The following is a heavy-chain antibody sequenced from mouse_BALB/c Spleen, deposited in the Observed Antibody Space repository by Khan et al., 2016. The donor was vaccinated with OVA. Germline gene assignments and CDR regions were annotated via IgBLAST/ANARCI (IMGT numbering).Heavy chain of an antibody. D-gene: IGHD2-14*01. V-gene: IGHV2-2*01. CDR3: ARNSYMYDFTY. CDR2: IRSGGST. Sequence: QVQLQQSGPGLVQPSQSLSITCTVSGFSLTTYGIHWIRQSPGKGLEWLGVIRSGGSTDYNAAFISRLNITKDNSKSQVVFKMNSLQADDTAIYYCARNSYMYDFTYWGQGTLVTVSA. CDR1: GFSLTTYG. J-gene: IGHJ3*01.